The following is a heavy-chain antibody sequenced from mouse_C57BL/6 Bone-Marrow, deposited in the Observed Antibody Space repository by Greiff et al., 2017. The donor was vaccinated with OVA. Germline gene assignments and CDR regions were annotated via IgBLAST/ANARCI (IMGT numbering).Heavy chain of an antibody. Sequence: QVQLQQPGAELVKPGASVKVSCKASGYTFTSYWMHWVKQRPGQGLEWIGRIHPSDSDTNYNQKFKGKATLTADKSSSTAYMELRSLTSEDSAVYFCAAYYSNPYYFDYWGQGTTLTVSS. CDR1: GYTFTSYW. J-gene: IGHJ2*01. CDR3: AAYYSNPYYFDY. V-gene: IGHV1-74*01. D-gene: IGHD2-5*01. CDR2: IHPSDSDT.